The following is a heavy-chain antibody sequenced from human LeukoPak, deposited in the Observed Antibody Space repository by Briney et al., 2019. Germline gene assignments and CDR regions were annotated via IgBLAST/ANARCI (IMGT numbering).Heavy chain of an antibody. CDR2: IYSGVPT. J-gene: IGHJ4*02. CDR1: GVSISRFY. CDR3: VQTTGWPGFDY. Sequence: PSETLSLTCTTSGVSISRFYWSWVRQPPGKGLEWIGNIYSGVPTYFNPSLKSRVIIPVDTSKNQFSLNLTSVTAADTAMYYCVQTTGWPGFDYWGQGILVTVSS. D-gene: IGHD1-1*01. V-gene: IGHV4-4*09.